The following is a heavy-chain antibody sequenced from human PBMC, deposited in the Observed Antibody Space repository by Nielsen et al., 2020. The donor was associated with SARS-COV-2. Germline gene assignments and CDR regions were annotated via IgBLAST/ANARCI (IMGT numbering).Heavy chain of an antibody. Sequence: GESLKISCAASGFTFTSYAMHWVRQAPGQRLEWMGWINAGNGNTKYSQKFQGRVTITRDTSASTAYMELSSLRSEDTAVYYCARVVQDLSTSVVTPPGYWGQGTLVTVSS. J-gene: IGHJ4*02. CDR1: GFTFTSYA. CDR3: ARVVQDLSTSVVTPPGY. CDR2: INAGNGNT. V-gene: IGHV1-3*01. D-gene: IGHD4-23*01.